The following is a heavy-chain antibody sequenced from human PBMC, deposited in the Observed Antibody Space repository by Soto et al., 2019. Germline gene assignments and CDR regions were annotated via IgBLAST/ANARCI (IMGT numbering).Heavy chain of an antibody. CDR3: ARALIAARPDYYYYGMDV. CDR1: GGTFSSYA. Sequence: GGSVKVSCKASGGTFSSYAISWVRQAPGQGLEWMGGIIPIFGTANYAQKFQGRVTITADESTSTAYMELSSLRSEDTAVYYCARALIAARPDYYYYGMDVWGQGTTVTVSS. J-gene: IGHJ6*02. V-gene: IGHV1-69*13. D-gene: IGHD6-6*01. CDR2: IIPIFGTA.